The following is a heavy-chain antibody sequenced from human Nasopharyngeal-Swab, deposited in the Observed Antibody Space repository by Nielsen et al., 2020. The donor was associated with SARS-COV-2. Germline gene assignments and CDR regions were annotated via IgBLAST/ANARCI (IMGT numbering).Heavy chain of an antibody. V-gene: IGHV3-30*03. CDR1: GFTFSSYG. J-gene: IGHJ4*02. CDR2: ISYDGSNK. Sequence: GGSLRLSCAASGFTFSSYGMHWVRQAPGKGLEWVAVISYDGSNKYYADSVKGRFTISRDNSKNTLYLQMNSLRAEDTAVYYCARRVRIVGATYSDYWGQGTLVTVSS. CDR3: ARRVRIVGATYSDY. D-gene: IGHD1-26*01.